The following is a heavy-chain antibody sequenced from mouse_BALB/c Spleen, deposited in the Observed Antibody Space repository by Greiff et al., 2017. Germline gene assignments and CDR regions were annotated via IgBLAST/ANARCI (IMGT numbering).Heavy chain of an antibody. J-gene: IGHJ2*01. CDR2: ISDGGSYT. D-gene: IGHD2-4*01. CDR1: GFTFSDYY. Sequence: EVQLVESGGGLVKPGGSLKLSCAASGFTFSDYYMYWFRQTPEKRLEWVATISDGGSYTYYPDSVKGRFTISRDNAKNNLYLQMSSLKSEDTAMYYCAREGDYHYFDYWGQGTTLTVSA. V-gene: IGHV5-4*02. CDR3: AREGDYHYFDY.